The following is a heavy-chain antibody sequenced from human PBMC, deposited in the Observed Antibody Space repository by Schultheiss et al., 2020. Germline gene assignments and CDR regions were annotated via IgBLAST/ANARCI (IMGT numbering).Heavy chain of an antibody. V-gene: IGHV4-31*03. D-gene: IGHD3-10*01. CDR1: GGSISSSSYY. CDR2: IYYSGST. Sequence: SETLSLTCTVSGGSISSSSYYWGWIRQPPGKGLEWIGYIYYSGSTNYNPSLKSRVTISVDTSKNQFSLKLSSVTAADTAVYYCASHGSGSYYYDYWGQGTLVTVSS. CDR3: ASHGSGSYYYDY. J-gene: IGHJ4*02.